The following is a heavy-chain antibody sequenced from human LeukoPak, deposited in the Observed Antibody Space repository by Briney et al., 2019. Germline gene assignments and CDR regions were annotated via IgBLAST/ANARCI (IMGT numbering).Heavy chain of an antibody. D-gene: IGHD3-3*01. CDR3: ARDIGVPIFGVVINPGFDY. J-gene: IGHJ4*02. V-gene: IGHV3-30-3*01. Sequence: GGSLRLSCAASGFTFSSYAMHWVRQAPGKGLEWVAVISYDGSNKYYADSVKGRSTISRDNSKNTLYLQMNSLRAEDTAVYYCARDIGVPIFGVVINPGFDYWGQGTLVTVSS. CDR1: GFTFSSYA. CDR2: ISYDGSNK.